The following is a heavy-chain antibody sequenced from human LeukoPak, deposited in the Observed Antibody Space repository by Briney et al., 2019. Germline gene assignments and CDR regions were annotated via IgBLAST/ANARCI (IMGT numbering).Heavy chain of an antibody. CDR3: ARPDIFRGYDAFDI. V-gene: IGHV3-74*01. CDR2: INSDGSST. D-gene: IGHD3-9*01. Sequence: GGSLRLPCAASGFTFSSYWMHWVRQAPGKGLVWVSRINSDGSSTSYADSVKGRFTISRDNAKNTLYLQMNSLRAEDTAVYYCARPDIFRGYDAFDIWGQGTMVTVSS. J-gene: IGHJ3*02. CDR1: GFTFSSYW.